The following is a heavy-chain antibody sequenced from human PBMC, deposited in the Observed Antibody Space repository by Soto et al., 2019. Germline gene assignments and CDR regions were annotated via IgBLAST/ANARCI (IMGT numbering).Heavy chain of an antibody. D-gene: IGHD4-17*01. CDR2: IRSKAYGGTT. V-gene: IGHV3-49*03. Sequence: GESLKISCTASGFTFGDYAMSWFRQAPGKGLEWVGFIRSKAYGGTTEYAASVKGRFTISRDDSKSIAYLQMNSLKTEDTAVYYCTSGYYGDYFDYWGQGTLVTVSS. J-gene: IGHJ4*02. CDR1: GFTFGDYA. CDR3: TSGYYGDYFDY.